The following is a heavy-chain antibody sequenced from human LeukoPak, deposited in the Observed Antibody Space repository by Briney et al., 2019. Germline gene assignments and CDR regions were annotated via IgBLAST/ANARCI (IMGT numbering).Heavy chain of an antibody. V-gene: IGHV3-23*01. D-gene: IGHD3-22*01. CDR3: AKDGGPYYYDRSGYYDY. CDR1: GFTFSSYA. Sequence: GGSLRLSCAASGFTFSSYAMSWVRQAPGKGLEWVSAMSGSGGSTYYADSVKGRFTISRDNSKNTLYLQMNSLGAEDTAVYYCAKDGGPYYYDRSGYYDYWGQGTLVTVSS. CDR2: MSGSGGST. J-gene: IGHJ4*02.